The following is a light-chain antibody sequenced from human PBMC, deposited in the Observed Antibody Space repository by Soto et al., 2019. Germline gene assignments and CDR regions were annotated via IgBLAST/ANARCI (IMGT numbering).Light chain of an antibody. Sequence: QAVVTQPPSVSGAPGQRVTISCTGHNTNIGAGYDVHWYKQLPGTAPQLLIHSNSNRPSGVPDRFSGSKSGSSASLAITGLQSEDEADYYCQSYDSTLSVLVFGGGTKVTVL. V-gene: IGLV1-40*01. J-gene: IGLJ3*02. CDR3: QSYDSTLSVLV. CDR1: NTNIGAGYD. CDR2: SNS.